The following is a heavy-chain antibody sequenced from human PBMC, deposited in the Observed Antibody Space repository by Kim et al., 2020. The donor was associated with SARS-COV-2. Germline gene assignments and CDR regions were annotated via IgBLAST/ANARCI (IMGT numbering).Heavy chain of an antibody. V-gene: IGHV3-64D*09. CDR3: VKLPQGLVTDYDY. CDR1: GFTFSSYA. CDR2: ISSNGGST. Sequence: GGSLRLSCSASGFTFSSYAMHWVRQAPGKGLEYVSAISSNGGSTYYADSVKGRFTISRDNSKNTLYLQMSSLRAEDTAVYYCVKLPQGLVTDYDYWGQGTLVTVSS. D-gene: IGHD6-19*01. J-gene: IGHJ4*02.